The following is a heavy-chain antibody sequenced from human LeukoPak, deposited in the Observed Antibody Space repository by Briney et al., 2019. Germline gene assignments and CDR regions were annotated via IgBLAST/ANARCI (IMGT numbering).Heavy chain of an antibody. CDR1: GYTLTELS. V-gene: IGHV1-24*01. D-gene: IGHD6-13*01. CDR2: FDPEDGET. J-gene: IGHJ6*02. CDR3: ATAGSSSWYGWLYYGMDV. Sequence: ASVKVSCKVSGYTLTELSMHWVRQAPGKRLEWMGGFDPEDGETIYAQKFQGRVTMTEDTSTDTAYMELSSLRSEDTAVYYCATAGSSSWYGWLYYGMDVWGQGTTVTVSS.